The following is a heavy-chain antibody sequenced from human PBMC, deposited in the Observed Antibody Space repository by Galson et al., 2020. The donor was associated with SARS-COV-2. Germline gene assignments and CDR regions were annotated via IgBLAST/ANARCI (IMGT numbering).Heavy chain of an antibody. Sequence: ASVTVSCKVSGYTLTELSMHWVRQAPGKGLEWMGGFDPEDGETIYAQKFQGRVTMTEDTSTDTAYMELSSLRSEDTAVYYCATTSPFPAYYDSSGPPGGWFDPWGQGTLVTV. CDR3: ATTSPFPAYYDSSGPPGGWFDP. J-gene: IGHJ5*02. V-gene: IGHV1-24*01. CDR2: FDPEDGET. CDR1: GYTLTELS. D-gene: IGHD3-22*01.